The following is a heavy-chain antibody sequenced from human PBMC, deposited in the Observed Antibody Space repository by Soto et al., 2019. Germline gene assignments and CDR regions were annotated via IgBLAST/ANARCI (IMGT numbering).Heavy chain of an antibody. D-gene: IGHD3-10*01. CDR2: IYHDGSNK. CDR3: ASRVGSVDY. CDR1: GFTFNSFV. J-gene: IGHJ4*02. Sequence: QVQLVESGGGGVQPGRSLRLSCATSGFTFNSFVMHWVRQAPGKGLEWVAVIYHDGSNKYYADSLKGRFNISRDNSKSPLYLQMNSLRAEDTAGYYCASRVGSVDYWGQGTLVTVSS. V-gene: IGHV3-33*01.